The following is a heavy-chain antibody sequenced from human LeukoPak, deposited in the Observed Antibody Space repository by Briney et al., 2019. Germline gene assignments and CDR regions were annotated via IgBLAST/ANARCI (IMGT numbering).Heavy chain of an antibody. CDR3: ARDQLAYSGYDTLFDY. Sequence: GRSLRLSCAASGFTFNSYAIHWVRQAPGKGLEWVAAISYDGSNKYYADSVKGRFTISRDNSKNTLYLQLNSLRPEDTAVYYCARDQLAYSGYDTLFDYWGQGTLVTVSS. CDR1: GFTFNSYA. D-gene: IGHD5-12*01. CDR2: ISYDGSNK. V-gene: IGHV3-30*04. J-gene: IGHJ4*02.